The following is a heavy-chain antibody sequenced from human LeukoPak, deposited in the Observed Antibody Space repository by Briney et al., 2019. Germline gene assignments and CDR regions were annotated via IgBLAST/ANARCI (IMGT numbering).Heavy chain of an antibody. D-gene: IGHD6-13*01. CDR3: ARQEAAAARDWFDS. V-gene: IGHV3-33*01. Sequence: PGGSLRLSCAASGFTFSNYGMHWVRQAPGKGLEWVAAIWYDGSNKYYAASVKGRFTISRDNSKNTLYLQMNSLRADDTAVYYCARQEAAAARDWFDSWGQGTLVTVSS. CDR2: IWYDGSNK. J-gene: IGHJ5*01. CDR1: GFTFSNYG.